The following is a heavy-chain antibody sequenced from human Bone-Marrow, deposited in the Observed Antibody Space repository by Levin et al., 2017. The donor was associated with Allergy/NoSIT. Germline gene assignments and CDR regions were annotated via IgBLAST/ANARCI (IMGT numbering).Heavy chain of an antibody. Sequence: GRSLRLSCAASGFTFSSYWMHWVRQAPGKGLVWVSRINSDGSSTSYADSVKGRFTISRDNAKNTLYLQMNSLRAEDTAVYYCASLSYYYGSGSLADYWGQGTLVTVSS. V-gene: IGHV3-74*01. CDR1: GFTFSSYW. J-gene: IGHJ4*02. CDR3: ASLSYYYGSGSLADY. D-gene: IGHD3-10*01. CDR2: INSDGSST.